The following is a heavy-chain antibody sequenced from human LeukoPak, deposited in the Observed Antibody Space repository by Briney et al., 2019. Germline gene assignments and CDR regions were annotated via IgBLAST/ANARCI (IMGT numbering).Heavy chain of an antibody. D-gene: IGHD3-22*01. CDR1: GFTFSDYY. CDR3: ARDRVTSGYDSSGYSPRGRSLVREDAFDI. Sequence: RAGGSLRLSCAASGFTFSDYYMSWIRQAPGKGLEWVSYISSSGSTIYYADSVKGRFTISRDNAKNSLYLQMNSLRAEDTAVYYCARDRVTSGYDSSGYSPRGRSLVREDAFDIWGQGTMVTVSS. V-gene: IGHV3-11*04. CDR2: ISSSGSTI. J-gene: IGHJ3*02.